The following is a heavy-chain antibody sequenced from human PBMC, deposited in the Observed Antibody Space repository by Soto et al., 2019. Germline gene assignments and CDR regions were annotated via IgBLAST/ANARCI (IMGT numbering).Heavy chain of an antibody. J-gene: IGHJ5*01. Sequence: PGGSLRLSCAASGFTFSSYSMNWVRQAPGKGLEWISSISSGSSYIYYAGSVKGRFTISRDNAKNSLFLQMNSLRADDTAVYYCARDILSGGAYPDSWGQGTKVTVS. CDR3: ARDILSGGAYPDS. V-gene: IGHV3-21*01. D-gene: IGHD3-10*01. CDR2: ISSGSSYI. CDR1: GFTFSSYS.